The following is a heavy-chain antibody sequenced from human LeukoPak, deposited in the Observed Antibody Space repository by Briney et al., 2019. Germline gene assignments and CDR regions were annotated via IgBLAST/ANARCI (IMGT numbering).Heavy chain of an antibody. Sequence: GASVKVSCKASGYTFTGYYMHWVRQAPGQGLEWMGWINPNSGGTNYAQKFQDRVTMTRDTSISTAHMELSRLRSDDTAVYYCARDELGTLYYYYGMDVWGQGTTVTVSS. V-gene: IGHV1-2*02. CDR2: INPNSGGT. CDR3: ARDELGTLYYYYGMDV. CDR1: GYTFTGYY. D-gene: IGHD7-27*01. J-gene: IGHJ6*02.